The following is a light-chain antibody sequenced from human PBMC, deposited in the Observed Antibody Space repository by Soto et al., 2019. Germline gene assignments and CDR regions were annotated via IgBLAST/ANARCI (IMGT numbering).Light chain of an antibody. CDR3: KTSDNLKLT. CDR1: HDISNY. Sequence: EIQRTQSPSSLSASVGDRGTITCKASHDISNYLNWYQQKPGKAPKLLIYDSPNLETGVTSTFSGRGSGTDFSFKLSSMKAEDIATYYCKTSDNLKLTVGAGDQGAIK. J-gene: IGKJ4*01. V-gene: IGKV1-33*01. CDR2: DSP.